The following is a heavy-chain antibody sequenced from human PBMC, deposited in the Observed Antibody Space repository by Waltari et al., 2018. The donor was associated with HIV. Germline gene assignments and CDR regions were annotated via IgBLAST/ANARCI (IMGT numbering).Heavy chain of an antibody. CDR2: MCSSNSTI. CDR3: ARDDYGMDV. J-gene: IGHJ6*02. V-gene: IGHV3-48*04. Sequence: EVQLVESGGGLVQPGGSLRLSCAASGFTFSSYSMNWVRRAPGKGREWGSYMCSSNSTIYYADSVKGRFTISRDNAKNSLYLQMNSLRAEDTAVYYCARDDYGMDVWGQGTTVTVSS. CDR1: GFTFSSYS.